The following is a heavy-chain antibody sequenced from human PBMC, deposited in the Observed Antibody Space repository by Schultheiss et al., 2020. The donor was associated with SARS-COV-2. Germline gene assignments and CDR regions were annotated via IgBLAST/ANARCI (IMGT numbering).Heavy chain of an antibody. Sequence: GGSLRLSFAASGFTFSSYGMHWVRQAPGKGLEWVAVISYDGSNKYYADSVKGRFTISRDNSKNTLYLQMNSLRAEDTAVYYCASDGIAAAGTFYWYFDLWGRGTLVTVSS. CDR3: ASDGIAAAGTFYWYFDL. CDR2: ISYDGSNK. CDR1: GFTFSSYG. J-gene: IGHJ2*01. D-gene: IGHD6-13*01. V-gene: IGHV3-30*03.